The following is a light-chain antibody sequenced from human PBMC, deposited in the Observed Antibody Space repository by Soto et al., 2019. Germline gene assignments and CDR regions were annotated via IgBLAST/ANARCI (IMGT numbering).Light chain of an antibody. V-gene: IGLV1-44*01. Sequence: QSALTQPPSLSGTPGQRVTISCSGSNSNIGRYSVNWYQHFPGTAPKILIYSDYERPSEVPDRFSGSKSGTSASLAISVLRSGAEAEYYCASWYDNLNGPLFGGGTQLTV. J-gene: IGLJ3*02. CDR3: ASWYDNLNGPL. CDR1: NSNIGRYS. CDR2: SDY.